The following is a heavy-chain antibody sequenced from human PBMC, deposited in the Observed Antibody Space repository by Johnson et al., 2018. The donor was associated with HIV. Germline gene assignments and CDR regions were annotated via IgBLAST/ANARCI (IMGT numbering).Heavy chain of an antibody. D-gene: IGHD3-22*01. CDR2: ITWNGGST. CDR1: GFTFDDFG. Sequence: VQLVESGGGVVQPGRSLRLSCAASGFTFDDFGMSWVRQAPGKGLEWVSGITWNGGSTGYADSVKGRFTISRDNAKNSLFLQMHSLRAEDTALYYCAREGPNYYDRSAYYAFDIWGQGTTVTVSS. CDR3: AREGPNYYDRSAYYAFDI. V-gene: IGHV3-20*04. J-gene: IGHJ3*02.